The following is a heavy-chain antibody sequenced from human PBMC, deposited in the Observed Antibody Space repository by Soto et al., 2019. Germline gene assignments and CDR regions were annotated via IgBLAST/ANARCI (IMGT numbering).Heavy chain of an antibody. CDR3: ARDGFPRYCSGGSCYSGYYYMDV. J-gene: IGHJ6*03. CDR2: IYYSGST. CDR1: GGSISSYY. Sequence: SETLSLTCTVSGGSISSYYWSWIRQPPGKGLEWIGYIYYSGSTNYNPSLKSRVTISVDTSKNQFSLKLSSVTAADTAVYYCARDGFPRYCSGGSCYSGYYYMDVWGKGTTVTVSS. V-gene: IGHV4-59*01. D-gene: IGHD2-15*01.